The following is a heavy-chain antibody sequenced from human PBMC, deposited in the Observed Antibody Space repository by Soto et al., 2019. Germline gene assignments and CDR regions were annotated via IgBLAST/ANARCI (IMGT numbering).Heavy chain of an antibody. CDR2: IYYSGST. CDR3: ARNPTPYYYDSSGYFDY. J-gene: IGHJ4*02. CDR1: GGSISSYY. Sequence: SETLSLTCTVSGGSISSYYWSWIRQPPGKGLEWIGYIYYSGSTNYNPSLKSRVTISVDTSKNQFSLKLSSVTAADTAVYYCARNPTPYYYDSSGYFDYWGQGTLVTVSS. V-gene: IGHV4-59*08. D-gene: IGHD3-22*01.